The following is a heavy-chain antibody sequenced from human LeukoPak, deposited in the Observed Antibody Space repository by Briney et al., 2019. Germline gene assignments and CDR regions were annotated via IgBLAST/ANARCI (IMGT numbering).Heavy chain of an antibody. J-gene: IGHJ4*02. V-gene: IGHV4-59*11. Sequence: SETLSLTCTVSGGSISGHYWSWIRQSPGKGLEWIGFMHYSGNTNSNPSLKSRVTISVDTSKNQFSLKLSSVTAADTAVYYCARDTRYCSGGSCYVNPFDYWGQGTLVTVSS. CDR1: GGSISGHY. CDR3: ARDTRYCSGGSCYVNPFDY. CDR2: MHYSGNT. D-gene: IGHD2-15*01.